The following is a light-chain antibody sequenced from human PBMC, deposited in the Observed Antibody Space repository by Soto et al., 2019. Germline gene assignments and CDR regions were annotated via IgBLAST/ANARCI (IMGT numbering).Light chain of an antibody. CDR1: SSDVGGYNY. V-gene: IGLV2-14*01. J-gene: IGLJ1*01. Sequence: QSALTQPAAVSGSPGQSITISCTGTSSDVGGYNYVSWYQQHPGKAPKLMIYDVSNRPSGVSNRFSGSKSGNTASLTISGXXAXDEADYYCSSYTSSSPYVFGTGTKLTVL. CDR2: DVS. CDR3: SSYTSSSPYV.